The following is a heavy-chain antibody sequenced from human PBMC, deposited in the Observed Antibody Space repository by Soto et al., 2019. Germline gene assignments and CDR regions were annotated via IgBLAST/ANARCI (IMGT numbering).Heavy chain of an antibody. CDR1: GYSFTSYW. CDR3: ATREYSGYDTDAFDI. Sequence: GESLKISCKGSGYSFTSYWIGWVRQMPGKGLEWMGIIYPGDSDTRYSPSFQGQVTISADKSISTAYLQWSSLKASDTAMYYCATREYSGYDTDAFDIWGQGTMVTVSS. D-gene: IGHD5-12*01. CDR2: IYPGDSDT. V-gene: IGHV5-51*01. J-gene: IGHJ3*02.